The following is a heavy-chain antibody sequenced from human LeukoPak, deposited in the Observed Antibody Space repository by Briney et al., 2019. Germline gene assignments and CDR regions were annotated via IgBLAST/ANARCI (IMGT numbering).Heavy chain of an antibody. V-gene: IGHV4-4*07. Sequence: SETLSLTCTVSGGSISSYYWSWIRQPAGKGLEWIGRIYTSGSTNYNPSLKSRVTMSVDTSKNQFSLELSSVTAADTAVYYCARDTDSSGYYYPFAYWGQGTLVTVSS. J-gene: IGHJ4*02. CDR3: ARDTDSSGYYYPFAY. CDR1: GGSISSYY. CDR2: IYTSGST. D-gene: IGHD3-22*01.